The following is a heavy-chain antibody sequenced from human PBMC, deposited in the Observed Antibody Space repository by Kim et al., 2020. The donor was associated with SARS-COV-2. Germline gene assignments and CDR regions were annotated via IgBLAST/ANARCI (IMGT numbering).Heavy chain of an antibody. J-gene: IGHJ4*02. V-gene: IGHV3-21*01. CDR3: ARWDCGGDCSDY. Sequence: SYRKSVKGQITISKEHAKKSLYLQMNRLRAEDTAVYFCARWDCGGDCSDYWGQGTLVTVSS. D-gene: IGHD2-21*01.